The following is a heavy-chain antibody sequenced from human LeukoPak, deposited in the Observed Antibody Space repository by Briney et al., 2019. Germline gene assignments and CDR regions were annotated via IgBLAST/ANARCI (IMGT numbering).Heavy chain of an antibody. J-gene: IGHJ6*02. V-gene: IGHV3-23*01. CDR1: GFPFSSYA. CDR2: VSGNGGTT. CDR3: AKDFKDGSGSYRYYYFYYGMDV. D-gene: IGHD3-10*01. Sequence: GGSLRLSCAASGFPFSSYAMNWVRQAPGKGLEWVSTVSGNGGTTYYADSVKGRFTISRDNSKNTLSLQMNSLRAEDTAIYYCAKDFKDGSGSYRYYYFYYGMDVWGQGTMVTVSS.